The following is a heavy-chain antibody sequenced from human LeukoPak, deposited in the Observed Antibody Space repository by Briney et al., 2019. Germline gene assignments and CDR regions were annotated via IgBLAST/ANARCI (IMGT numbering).Heavy chain of an antibody. J-gene: IGHJ3*02. CDR3: ARTIAAAAIGEAFDI. V-gene: IGHV3-21*01. CDR2: ISSSSSYI. Sequence: PGGSLRLSCAASGCTFSSYSMNWIRQAPGKGLEWVSSISSSSSYIYYADSVKRRFTISRDNAKNSLYLQMNSLRAEDTAVYCCARTIAAAAIGEAFDIWGQGTMVTVSS. D-gene: IGHD6-13*01. CDR1: GCTFSSYS.